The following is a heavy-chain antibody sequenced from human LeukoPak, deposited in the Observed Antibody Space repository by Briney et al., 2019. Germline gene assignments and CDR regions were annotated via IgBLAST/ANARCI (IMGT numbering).Heavy chain of an antibody. D-gene: IGHD4-23*01. V-gene: IGHV4-30-2*01. J-gene: IGHJ4*01. CDR2: FFHSGST. CDR1: GGSISSGGYS. CDR3: ARSGGDSAFDY. Sequence: NPSETLSLTCAVSGGSISSGGYSWSWIRQPPGKGLEWIGYFFHSGSTYYNPSLKSRVTISVDWSKNQFSLKLSSVTAADTAVYFCARSGGDSAFDYWGQGILVTVSS.